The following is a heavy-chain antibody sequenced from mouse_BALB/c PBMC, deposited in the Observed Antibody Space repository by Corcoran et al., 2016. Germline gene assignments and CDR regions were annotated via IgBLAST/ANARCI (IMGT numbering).Heavy chain of an antibody. CDR3: ARRGGYFPAWFSY. D-gene: IGHD2-3*01. J-gene: IGHJ3*01. Sequence: QVQLQQSGAELMKSGASVKLSCKDTGYTFSSYWKEWVKHRPGHGLEWSGEILPGSGSTNYNEKFKGKATFTADTSSNTAYRQLSSLTSEDSAVYYCARRGGYFPAWFSYWGQGTLVTVSS. CDR2: ILPGSGST. V-gene: IGHV1-9*01. CDR1: GYTFSSYW.